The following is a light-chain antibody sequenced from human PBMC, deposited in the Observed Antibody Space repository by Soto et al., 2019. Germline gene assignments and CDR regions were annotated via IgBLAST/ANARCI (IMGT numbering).Light chain of an antibody. CDR3: SSYTSSSTLV. Sequence: QSALTQPASVSGYPGQSITISCTGTSSDVGGYNYVSWYQQHPGKAPKLMIHNVSNRPSGVSNRFSGSKSGNTASLTISGLQAEDEADYYCSSYTSSSTLVFGGGTKLTVL. CDR2: NVS. V-gene: IGLV2-14*01. J-gene: IGLJ2*01. CDR1: SSDVGGYNY.